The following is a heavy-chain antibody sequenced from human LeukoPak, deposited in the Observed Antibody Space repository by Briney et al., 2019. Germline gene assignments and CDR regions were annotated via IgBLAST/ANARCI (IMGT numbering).Heavy chain of an antibody. CDR2: IWYDGSNK. V-gene: IGHV3-33*01. CDR1: GFTFSSYG. J-gene: IGHJ4*02. CDR3: ARDRGRWSIADNGFY. D-gene: IGHD3-16*01. Sequence: GGSLRLSCAASGFTFSSYGMHWVRQAPGKGLERVAVIWYDGSNKYYADSVKGRFTISRDNSKNTLYLQMNSLRAEDTAVYYCARDRGRWSIADNGFYWGQGTLVTVSS.